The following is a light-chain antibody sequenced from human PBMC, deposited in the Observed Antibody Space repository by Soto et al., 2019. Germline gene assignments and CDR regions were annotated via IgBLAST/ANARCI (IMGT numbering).Light chain of an antibody. CDR2: GAS. CDR1: QSVSSN. CDR3: QQCNNWPRT. V-gene: IGKV3-15*01. J-gene: IGKJ1*01. Sequence: EIVMTQSPATLSVSPGERATLSCRASQSVSSNLAWYQQKPGQAPRLLIYGASTRATGIPARFSGSGSGTEFPLTISSLQSEDFAVYYCQQCNNWPRTFGQGTKVDIK.